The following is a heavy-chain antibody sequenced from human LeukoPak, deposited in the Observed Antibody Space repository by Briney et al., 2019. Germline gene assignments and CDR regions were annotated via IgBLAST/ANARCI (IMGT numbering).Heavy chain of an antibody. J-gene: IGHJ4*02. D-gene: IGHD3-10*01. Sequence: SETLSLTCTVSADSLSSGGHYWAWIRQFPGKGLESIGFIHHSGRSRHNPSLKDRVAISVDTSRKQFALKLSSVTATDTAMYYCARGGNRFGGFYFDYWGQGIQVIVSS. CDR1: ADSLSSGGHY. CDR2: IHHSGRS. CDR3: ARGGNRFGGFYFDY. V-gene: IGHV4-31*03.